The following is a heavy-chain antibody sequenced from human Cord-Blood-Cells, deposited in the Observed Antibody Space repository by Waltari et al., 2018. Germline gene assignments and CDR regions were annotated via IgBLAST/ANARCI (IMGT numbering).Heavy chain of an antibody. CDR1: GGSFSGYY. J-gene: IGHJ3*02. CDR2: INHSGST. V-gene: IGHV4-34*01. D-gene: IGHD2-21*02. Sequence: QVQLQQWGAGLLKPSETLSLTCAVYGGSFSGYYLSWIRHPPGHGLELMGEINHSGSTNYNPSLKSRVTISVDTSKNQFSLKLSSVTAADTAVYYCARGYRHRPREFVVVTAIPHAFDIWGQGTMVTVSS. CDR3: ARGYRHRPREFVVVTAIPHAFDI.